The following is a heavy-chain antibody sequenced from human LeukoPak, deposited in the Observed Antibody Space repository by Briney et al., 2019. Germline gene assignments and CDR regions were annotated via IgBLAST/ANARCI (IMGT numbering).Heavy chain of an antibody. J-gene: IGHJ4*02. CDR1: GFTFSSFA. CDR2: INSDGSST. D-gene: IGHD3-10*01. CDR3: ARTPSYYYGSGSYYPFDY. V-gene: IGHV3-74*01. Sequence: GGSLRLSCAASGFTFSSFAMSWVRQAPGKGLVWVSRINSDGSSTSYADSVKGRFTISRDNAKNTLYLQMNSLRAEDTAVYYCARTPSYYYGSGSYYPFDYWGQGTLVTVSS.